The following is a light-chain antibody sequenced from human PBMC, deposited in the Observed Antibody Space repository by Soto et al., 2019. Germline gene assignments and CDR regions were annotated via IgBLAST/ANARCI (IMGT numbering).Light chain of an antibody. CDR3: SSYTTYSTVV. V-gene: IGLV2-14*01. Sequence: QSALTQPASVSGSPGQSITISCTGTSSDVGAYDYVSWYEQHPGKAPKLMLFDVTNRPSGVSHRFSGSKSGNTASLTISGLQAEDEADYSCSSYTTYSTVVFGGGTKVTVL. CDR2: DVT. CDR1: SSDVGAYDY. J-gene: IGLJ2*01.